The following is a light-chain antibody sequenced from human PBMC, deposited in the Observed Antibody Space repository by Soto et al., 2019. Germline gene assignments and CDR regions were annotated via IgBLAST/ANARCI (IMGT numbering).Light chain of an antibody. V-gene: IGKV3-20*01. Sequence: EIVLTQSPGTLSLSPGERATLSCRASQSVSSNYLAWYQQKLGQAPRLLIYGASSRATGIPDRFSGSGSGTDFTRTIISLEPEDFGVYYCQQYGSSPLLTFGGGTKVEIK. CDR2: GAS. CDR1: QSVSSNY. J-gene: IGKJ4*01. CDR3: QQYGSSPLLT.